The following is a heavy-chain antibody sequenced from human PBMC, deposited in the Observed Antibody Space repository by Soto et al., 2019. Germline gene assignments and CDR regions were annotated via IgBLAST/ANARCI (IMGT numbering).Heavy chain of an antibody. CDR3: AGGHCGSTTCDPRFHFYYYGMDV. CDR1: GDSVSSNSAG. Sequence: SQTLSLTCAVSGDSVSSNSAGWNWIRQSPSRGLEWLGRTYYRSEWYTDFAISVKSRIAINPDTSKNQFSLQLNSVTPEDTAVYYCAGGHCGSTTCDPRFHFYYYGMDVWGQGTTVTVSS. V-gene: IGHV6-1*01. J-gene: IGHJ6*02. D-gene: IGHD2-2*01. CDR2: TYYRSEWYT.